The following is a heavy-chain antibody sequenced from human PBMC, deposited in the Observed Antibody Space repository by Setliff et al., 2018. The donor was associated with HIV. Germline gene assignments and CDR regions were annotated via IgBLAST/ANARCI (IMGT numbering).Heavy chain of an antibody. CDR2: IIPISGTA. V-gene: IGHV1-69*05. CDR3: ARDVAVASFFNY. Sequence: SVKVSCKASGGTFSNYGMSWVRQAPGQGLEWMGGIIPISGTANYAQKFQGRVTMTRDTSISTAYMELSRLRSDDTAVYYCARDVAVASFFNYWGQGTLVTVSS. D-gene: IGHD6-19*01. J-gene: IGHJ4*02. CDR1: GGTFSNYG.